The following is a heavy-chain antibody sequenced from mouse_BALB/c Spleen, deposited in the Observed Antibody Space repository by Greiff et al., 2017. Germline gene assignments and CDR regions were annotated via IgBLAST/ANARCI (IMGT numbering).Heavy chain of an antibody. V-gene: IGHV3-2*02. D-gene: IGHD2-2*01. CDR2: ISYSGST. CDR1: GYSITSDYA. CDR3: ARSVYGYDGKGIWFAY. Sequence: EVKLVESGPGLVKPSQSLSLTCTVTGYSITSDYAWNWIRQFPGNKLEWMGYISYSGSTSYNPSLKSRISITRDTSKNQFFLQLNSVTTEDTATYYCARSVYGYDGKGIWFAYWGQGTLVTVSA. J-gene: IGHJ3*01.